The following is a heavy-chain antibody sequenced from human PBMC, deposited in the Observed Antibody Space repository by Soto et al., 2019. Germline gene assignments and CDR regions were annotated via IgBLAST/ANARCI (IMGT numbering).Heavy chain of an antibody. CDR1: GFTFSSYW. D-gene: IGHD1-1*01. Sequence: GGSLRLSCAASGFTFSSYWMSWARQAPGKGLEWVANIRQDGSEKYYVDSVKGRFTISRDNAKNSLYQQMNSLRAEDTAVYYCASAWNLVFWGQGTLVTVSS. J-gene: IGHJ4*02. CDR2: IRQDGSEK. V-gene: IGHV3-7*01. CDR3: ASAWNLVF.